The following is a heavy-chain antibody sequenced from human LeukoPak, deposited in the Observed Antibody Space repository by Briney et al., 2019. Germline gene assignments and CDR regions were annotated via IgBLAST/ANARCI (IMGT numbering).Heavy chain of an antibody. CDR3: ARGGGPLWFGESWLHP. CDR2: IYHSGST. J-gene: IGHJ5*02. V-gene: IGHV4-30-2*01. CDR1: GGPLSCGGYF. D-gene: IGHD3-10*01. Sequence: PVSLMCCLCGGPLSCGGYFWPRIRQPRGEGLEWIGYIYHSGSTDYNPHLKSRVTISVDQSQIQFSLKLSSVTAADTAVYYCARGGGPLWFGESWLHPGGQGTLVTVSS.